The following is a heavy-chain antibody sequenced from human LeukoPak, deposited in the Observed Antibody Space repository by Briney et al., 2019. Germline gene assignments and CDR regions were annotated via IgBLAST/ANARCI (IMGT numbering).Heavy chain of an antibody. V-gene: IGHV3-30*02. J-gene: IGHJ4*02. CDR2: IQFDATNK. D-gene: IGHD5-18*01. CDR3: ARDNYGLDY. CDR1: GFTLSNYA. Sequence: GGSLRLSCAASGFTLSNYAMHWVRQAPGKGLEWVAFIQFDATNKYYADSVKGRFTISRDNSKNTLYLQMNSLRAEDTAVYYCARDNYGLDYWGQGTLVTVSS.